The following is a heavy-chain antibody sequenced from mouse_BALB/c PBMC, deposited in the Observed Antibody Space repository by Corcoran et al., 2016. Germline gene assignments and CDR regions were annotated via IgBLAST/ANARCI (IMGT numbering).Heavy chain of an antibody. CDR3: AITTEVADYYVMYY. CDR2: ISTYTGEP. V-gene: IGHV9-3-1*01. Sequence: QIQLVQSGPELKKPGETVKISCKASGYTFTNYGMNWVKQAPGKGLKWMGWISTYTGEPTYADDFKGRFAFSLETSASTAYLQINNLKNEDTATYFCAITTEVADYYVMYYWGQGTSVTVSS. CDR1: GYTFTNYG. J-gene: IGHJ4*01. D-gene: IGHD1-1*01.